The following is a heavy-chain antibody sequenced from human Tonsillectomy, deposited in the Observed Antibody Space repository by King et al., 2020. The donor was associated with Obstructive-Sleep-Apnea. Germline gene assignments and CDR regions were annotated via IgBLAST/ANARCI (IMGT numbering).Heavy chain of an antibody. CDR3: ARNGGPFPYDFDS. V-gene: IGHV4-31*01. J-gene: IGHJ4*02. CDR1: GGSIRSGDYY. Sequence: QLQESGPGLVKPSQTLSLTCTVSGGSIRSGDYYWSWIRQHPGKGLEWIGYISYSGNTYYNPSLKSQIAISLDTSKNQFSLKLNSVTAADTAVYYCARNGGPFPYDFDSWGQGTLVTV. CDR2: ISYSGNT. D-gene: IGHD4-23*01.